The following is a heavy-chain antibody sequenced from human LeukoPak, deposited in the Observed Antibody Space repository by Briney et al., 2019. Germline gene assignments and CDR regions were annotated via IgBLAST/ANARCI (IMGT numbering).Heavy chain of an antibody. CDR3: ARGGRLLGKFDY. Sequence: SETLSLTCTVSGGSITNYYWSWIRQPPGKGLEWIGYIYYSGSTNYNPSLKSRVTISVDTSTNQFSLKLSSVTAADTTVYFCARGGRLLGKFDYWGQGTLVTVSS. CDR2: IYYSGST. V-gene: IGHV4-59*01. D-gene: IGHD3-22*01. J-gene: IGHJ4*02. CDR1: GGSITNYY.